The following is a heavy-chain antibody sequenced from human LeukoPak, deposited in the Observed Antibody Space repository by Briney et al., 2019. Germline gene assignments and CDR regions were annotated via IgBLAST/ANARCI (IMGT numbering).Heavy chain of an antibody. Sequence: GGSLTLSCAASGFTFKSYAMIWVRQAPGKGLEWVSGISGSGDSTYYADSVKGRFTISRDNSKNTLYLQMNSLRAEDTALYYCAKGHLAVASWGQGSLVTVSS. CDR1: GFTFKSYA. CDR2: ISGSGDST. CDR3: AKGHLAVAS. V-gene: IGHV3-23*01. D-gene: IGHD6-19*01. J-gene: IGHJ5*02.